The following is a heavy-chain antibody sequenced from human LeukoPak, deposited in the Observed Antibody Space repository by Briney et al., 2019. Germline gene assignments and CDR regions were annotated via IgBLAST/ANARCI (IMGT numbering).Heavy chain of an antibody. Sequence: GGSLRLSCVASGFTFKSYGMHWVRQAPGKGLERVAFIWYDGSNKFYIDSGKGRFTISRDNCKNSIYLQMNSLRAEDTAVYYCVRDMTTDLDQWGQGTLVTVAS. CDR1: GFTFKSYG. J-gene: IGHJ4*02. CDR2: IWYDGSNK. V-gene: IGHV3-33*01. CDR3: VRDMTTDLDQ. D-gene: IGHD4-11*01.